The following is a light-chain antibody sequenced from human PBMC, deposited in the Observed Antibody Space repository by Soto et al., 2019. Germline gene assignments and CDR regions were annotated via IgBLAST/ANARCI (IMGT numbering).Light chain of an antibody. V-gene: IGKV3D-20*01. CDR3: QQYGSSPVT. Sequence: VLRQSPATRSLSAGDRATLSCGASQSVASNSLAWYQERPGLAPRLLIYDSFSRAAGVPERFSGSGSGTDFSITISRLEKEDFAVYFCQQYGSSPVTFGGGTKVDIK. CDR1: QSVASNS. CDR2: DSF. J-gene: IGKJ4*01.